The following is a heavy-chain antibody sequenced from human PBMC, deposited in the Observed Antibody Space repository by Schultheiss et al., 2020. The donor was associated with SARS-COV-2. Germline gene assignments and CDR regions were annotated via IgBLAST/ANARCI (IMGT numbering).Heavy chain of an antibody. Sequence: GGSLRLSCAASGFTLSNYEMNWVRQAPGKGLEWVSYISSSGSTIYYADSVKGRFTISRDNAKNSLYLQMNSLRVEDTAVYFCASNMGDFWSGYFGGVLWYWGQGTLVTVSS. D-gene: IGHD3-3*01. CDR1: GFTLSNYE. V-gene: IGHV3-48*03. J-gene: IGHJ4*02. CDR2: ISSSGSTI. CDR3: ASNMGDFWSGYFGGVLWY.